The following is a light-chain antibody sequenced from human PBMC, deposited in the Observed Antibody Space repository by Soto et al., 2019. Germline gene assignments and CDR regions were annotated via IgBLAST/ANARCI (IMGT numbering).Light chain of an antibody. CDR3: QQYNRYSPYT. Sequence: DIQMTQSPCTLSASVGDRVTITCRASQSVSSWLAWYQQKPGKAPKLLIYKASSLETGVPSRFSGSGSGTEFTLTISNLQPDDFATYYCQQYNRYSPYTFGQGTRLEIK. CDR2: KAS. V-gene: IGKV1-5*03. J-gene: IGKJ2*01. CDR1: QSVSSW.